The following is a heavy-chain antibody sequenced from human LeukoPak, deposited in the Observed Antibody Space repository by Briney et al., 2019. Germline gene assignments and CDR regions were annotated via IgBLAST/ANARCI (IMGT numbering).Heavy chain of an antibody. CDR2: IIPIFGTA. J-gene: IGHJ4*02. CDR3: ASHQDYYDSSGYRY. CDR1: GGTFSSYA. Sequence: SVKVSCTASGGTFSSYAISWVRQAPGQGLEWMGGIIPIFGTANYAQKFQGRVTITADESTSTAYMELSSLRSEDTAVYYCASHQDYYDSSGYRYWGQGTLVTVSS. D-gene: IGHD3-22*01. V-gene: IGHV1-69*13.